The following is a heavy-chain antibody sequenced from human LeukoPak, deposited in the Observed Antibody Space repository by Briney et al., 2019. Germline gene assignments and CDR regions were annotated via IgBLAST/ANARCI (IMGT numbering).Heavy chain of an antibody. CDR2: IKEDGSQK. D-gene: IGHD1-7*01. V-gene: IGHV3-7*05. J-gene: IGHJ4*02. CDR3: ARTGTSHY. CDR1: GFTFSTFW. Sequence: GGSLRLSCAVSGFTFSTFWMSWVRQAPGKGLEWVANIKEDGSQKYYVDSVKGRFTISRDNANNALFLQMNSLRVDDTAVYYCARTGTSHYWGQGTLVTVSS.